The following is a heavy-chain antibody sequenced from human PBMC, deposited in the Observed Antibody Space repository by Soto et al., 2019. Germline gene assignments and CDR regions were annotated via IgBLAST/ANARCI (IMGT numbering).Heavy chain of an antibody. D-gene: IGHD6-19*01. Sequence: EMQLVESGGGLVQPGGSLRLSCAASGFTFSIHEMNWVRQAPGKGLEWVSYISSIGVATYYADSVKGRFTISRDNAKNSLYLQMNSLRAEDTAVYYCAREGRVGGIDYWGQGTPVTVSS. V-gene: IGHV3-48*03. CDR2: ISSIGVAT. CDR3: AREGRVGGIDY. CDR1: GFTFSIHE. J-gene: IGHJ4*02.